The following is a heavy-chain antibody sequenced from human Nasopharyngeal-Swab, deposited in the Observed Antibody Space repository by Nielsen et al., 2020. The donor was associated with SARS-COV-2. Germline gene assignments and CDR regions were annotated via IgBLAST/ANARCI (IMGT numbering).Heavy chain of an antibody. CDR1: GGSFSDFY. J-gene: IGHJ4*02. Sequence: SETLSLTCSVYGGSFSDFYWSWIRQSPGKGLEWIGEINHRGNTNSNPSLKSRVTMSVDTSKNHFSLTLTSVTAADTAVYYCARRVTSFTMIVVVMTGGISYFDYWSQGILVTVSS. CDR3: ARRVTSFTMIVVVMTGGISYFDY. CDR2: INHRGNT. D-gene: IGHD3-22*01. V-gene: IGHV4-34*01.